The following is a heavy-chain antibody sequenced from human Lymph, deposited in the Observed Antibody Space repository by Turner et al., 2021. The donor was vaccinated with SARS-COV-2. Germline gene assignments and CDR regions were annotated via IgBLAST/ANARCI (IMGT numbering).Heavy chain of an antibody. D-gene: IGHD3-10*01. CDR2: IIPILRIA. J-gene: IGHJ6*02. CDR3: ARVVGGFGELGYYYYYGMDV. V-gene: IGHV1-69*10. Sequence: QVQLVQSGAEVKKPGSSVKVSCKASGGTFSSYAISWVRKAPGQGLRWMEGIIPILRIATYAQKFQGRVTITADKSTSTAYMELSSLRSEDTAVFYCARVVGGFGELGYYYYYGMDVWGQGTTVTVSS. CDR1: GGTFSSYA.